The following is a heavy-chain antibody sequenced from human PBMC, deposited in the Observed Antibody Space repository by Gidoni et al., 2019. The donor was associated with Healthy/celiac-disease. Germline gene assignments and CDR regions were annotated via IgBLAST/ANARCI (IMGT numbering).Heavy chain of an antibody. Sequence: QVQLVQSGAEVKKPGSSVKVSCKASGCPFSSYAISRVRQAPGQGLEWMGGIIPIFGTANYAQKFQGRVTITADKSTSTAYMELSSLRSEDTAVYYCASRGYCSGGSCPRRFDPWGQGTLVTVSS. J-gene: IGHJ5*02. CDR3: ASRGYCSGGSCPRRFDP. CDR1: GCPFSSYA. CDR2: IIPIFGTA. V-gene: IGHV1-69*06. D-gene: IGHD2-15*01.